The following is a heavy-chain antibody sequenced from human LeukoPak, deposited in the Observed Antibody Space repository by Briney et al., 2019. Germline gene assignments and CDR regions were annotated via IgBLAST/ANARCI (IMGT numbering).Heavy chain of an antibody. CDR1: GHTFTGYS. J-gene: IGHJ6*02. V-gene: IGHV1-2*02. CDR2: INPNSGGT. Sequence: ASVKVSCKASGHTFTGYSMHWVRQAPGQGLEWMGWINPNSGGTNYAQKFQGRVTMTRDTSISTAYMELSRLRSDDTAVYYCARAHNSYGSGFPYYGMDVWGQGTTVTVSS. D-gene: IGHD3-10*01. CDR3: ARAHNSYGSGFPYYGMDV.